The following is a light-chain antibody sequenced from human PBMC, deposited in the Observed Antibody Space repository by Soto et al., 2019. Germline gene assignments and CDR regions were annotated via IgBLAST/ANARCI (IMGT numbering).Light chain of an antibody. CDR1: SSDVGGYNY. CDR2: EVS. V-gene: IGLV2-14*01. Sequence: QSALTQPASVSGSPGQSITISCTGTSSDVGGYNYVSWYQQQSGKAPKLIIHEVSNRPSGVSNRFSGSKSGNTASLTISGLQAEEEADYYCASYTSSRAYVFGIGTKVTVL. J-gene: IGLJ1*01. CDR3: ASYTSSRAYV.